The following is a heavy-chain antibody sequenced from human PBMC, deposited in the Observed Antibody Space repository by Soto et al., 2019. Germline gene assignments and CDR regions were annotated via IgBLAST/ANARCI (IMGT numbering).Heavy chain of an antibody. CDR3: AKVKMTYAIRGLYFDL. CDR1: GFTFSSFG. J-gene: IGHJ4*02. Sequence: GGSLRLSCSASGFTFSSFGMHWFRQAPGKGLEWVALISYDGSNAYYGDSVKGRFSISRDNSKNTLYLQMNALRAEDSAVYFCAKVKMTYAIRGLYFDLWGQGTLVTVSS. V-gene: IGHV3-30*19. CDR2: ISYDGSNA. D-gene: IGHD3-9*01.